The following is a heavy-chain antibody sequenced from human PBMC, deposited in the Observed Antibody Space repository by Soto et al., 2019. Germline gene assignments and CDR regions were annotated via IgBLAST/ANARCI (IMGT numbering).Heavy chain of an antibody. CDR3: ARTKNLGSRKLFDY. D-gene: IGHD7-27*01. Sequence: QVQLQGSGPGLLKPSQPLSLTCLFPGGSFSRGGYSWSWFRKHPGKAREWIGYIYYSGSTYYNPSLKSRVTISVDTSKNQFSLKLSSVTAADTAVYYCARTKNLGSRKLFDYWGQGTLVTVSS. CDR2: IYYSGST. V-gene: IGHV4-31*03. CDR1: GGSFSRGGYS. J-gene: IGHJ4*02.